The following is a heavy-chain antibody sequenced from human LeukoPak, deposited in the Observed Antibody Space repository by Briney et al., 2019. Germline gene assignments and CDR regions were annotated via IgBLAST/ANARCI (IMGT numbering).Heavy chain of an antibody. D-gene: IGHD3-16*01. Sequence: GGSLRLSCAASGFTFSSYAMHWVRQAPGKGLEWVAVISYDGSNKYYADSVKGRFTISRDNSKNTLYLQMNSLRAEDTAVYYCARVPGDDYWGQGTLVTVSS. V-gene: IGHV3-30-3*01. J-gene: IGHJ4*02. CDR1: GFTFSSYA. CDR2: ISYDGSNK. CDR3: ARVPGDDY.